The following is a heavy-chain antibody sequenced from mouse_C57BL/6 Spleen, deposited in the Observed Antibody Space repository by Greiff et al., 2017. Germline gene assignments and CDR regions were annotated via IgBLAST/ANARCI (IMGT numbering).Heavy chain of an antibody. CDR3: ARYPREGYDGWFAY. J-gene: IGHJ3*01. D-gene: IGHD2-2*01. V-gene: IGHV1-69*01. Sequence: QVQLQQPGAELVMPGASVKLSCKASGYTFTSYWMHWVKQRPGQGLEWIGEIDPSASYTYYNQKFKGKSTLTVDKSSSTAYMQLSSLTSEDSAVYYCARYPREGYDGWFAYWGQGTLVTVSA. CDR1: GYTFTSYW. CDR2: IDPSASYT.